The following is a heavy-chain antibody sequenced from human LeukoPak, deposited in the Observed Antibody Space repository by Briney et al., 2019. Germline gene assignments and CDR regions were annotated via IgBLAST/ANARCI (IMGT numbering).Heavy chain of an antibody. J-gene: IGHJ4*02. CDR2: IPDSGNT. CDR3: ANLSIDY. CDR1: GDSISSSNCY. Sequence: SETLSLTCTVSGDSISSSNCYWAWIRQPPGKGLEWIGSIPDSGNTYYNPSLKSRVTISVDTSKKQFSLKLNSVTAADTAVYYCANLSIDYWGQGILVTVSS. D-gene: IGHD3-16*02. V-gene: IGHV4-39*07.